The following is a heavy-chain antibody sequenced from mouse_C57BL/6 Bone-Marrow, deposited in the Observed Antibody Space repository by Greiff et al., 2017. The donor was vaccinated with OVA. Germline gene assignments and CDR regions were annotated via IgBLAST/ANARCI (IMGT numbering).Heavy chain of an antibody. CDR1: GYTFTSYW. D-gene: IGHD2-3*01. Sequence: VQLQQPGAELVKPGASVKLSCKASGYTFTSYWMQWVKQRPGQGLEWIGEIDPSDSYTNYNQKFKGKATLTVDTSSSTAYMQLSSLTSEDSAVYYCAREVYDLDYWGQGTTLTVSS. J-gene: IGHJ2*01. CDR2: IDPSDSYT. V-gene: IGHV1-50*01. CDR3: AREVYDLDY.